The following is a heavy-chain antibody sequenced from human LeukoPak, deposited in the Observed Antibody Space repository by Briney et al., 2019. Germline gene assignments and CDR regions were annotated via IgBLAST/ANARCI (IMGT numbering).Heavy chain of an antibody. CDR3: ARHRQWFGEYYMDV. J-gene: IGHJ6*03. CDR1: WVSSSSRSYY. CDR2: IYYSGSA. D-gene: IGHD3-10*01. V-gene: IGHV4-39*01. Sequence: SDNLSISCTVCWVSSSSRSYYCGWIRQPPEKRLDWSVSIYYSGSAYYNPSLNTRVTISVATSKNQFSLTLSSVTAADTAVYYCARHRQWFGEYYMDVWGKGTTVTVSS.